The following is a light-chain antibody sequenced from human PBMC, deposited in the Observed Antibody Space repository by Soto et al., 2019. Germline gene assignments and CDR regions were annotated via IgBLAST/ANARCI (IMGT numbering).Light chain of an antibody. CDR2: EVS. Sequence: QSVLTQPPSASGSPGQSVTISCTGTSSDVGGYNFVSWYQQHPGKAPKLMIYEVSKRPSGVPDRFSGSKSGNTASLTVSGLQAEDESEYYCSSYAGSNNLGFGGGTKLTVL. CDR3: SSYAGSNNLG. CDR1: SSDVGGYNF. V-gene: IGLV2-8*01. J-gene: IGLJ2*01.